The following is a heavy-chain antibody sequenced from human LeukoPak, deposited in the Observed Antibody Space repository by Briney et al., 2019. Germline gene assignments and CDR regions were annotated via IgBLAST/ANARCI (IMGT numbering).Heavy chain of an antibody. CDR1: GGSISSGSYY. D-gene: IGHD6-13*01. CDR2: IYTSGST. CDR3: ARVPRSIAAVTP. V-gene: IGHV4-61*02. Sequence: SQTLSLTCTVSGGSISSGSYYWSWIRQPAGKGLEWIGRIYTSGSTNYNPSLKSRVTISVGTSKNQFSLKLSSVTAADTAVYYCARVPRSIAAVTPWGQGTLVTVSS. J-gene: IGHJ4*02.